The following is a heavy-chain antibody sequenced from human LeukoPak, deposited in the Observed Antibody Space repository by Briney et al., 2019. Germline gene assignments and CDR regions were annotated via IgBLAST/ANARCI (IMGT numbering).Heavy chain of an antibody. CDR2: IKQDGSEK. D-gene: IGHD6-13*01. CDR3: ARGSSWSGNDY. J-gene: IGHJ4*02. CDR1: GFTFSSYA. V-gene: IGHV3-7*01. Sequence: PGGSLRLSCAASGFTFSSYAMSWVRQAPGKGLEWVANIKQDGSEKYYMDSVKGRFTISRDNAKNSLYLQMNSLRAEDTAVYYCARGSSWSGNDYWGQGTLVTVSS.